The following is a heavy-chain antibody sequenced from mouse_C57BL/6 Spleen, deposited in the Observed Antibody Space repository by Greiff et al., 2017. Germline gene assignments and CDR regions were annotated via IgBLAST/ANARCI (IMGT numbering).Heavy chain of an antibody. Sequence: EVLLVESGGDLVKPGGSLKLSCAASGFPFRSYGMSWVRPTPDKRLEWVAPISSGGSYPYYPDSVKGRFTISRDKAKNTLYLQLSSLTSEDTARYYCARHWYDDDGSGSMDYWGQGTSGTVSS. V-gene: IGHV5-6*01. D-gene: IGHD2-4*01. J-gene: IGHJ4*01. CDR1: GFPFRSYG. CDR2: ISSGGSYP. CDR3: ARHWYDDDGSGSMDY.